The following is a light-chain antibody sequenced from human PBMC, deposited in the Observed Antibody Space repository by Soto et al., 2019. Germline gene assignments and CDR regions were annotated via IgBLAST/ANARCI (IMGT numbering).Light chain of an antibody. CDR2: GAS. CDR1: QSVSSN. V-gene: IGKV3-15*01. Sequence: EIVMTQSPATQSVSPGERATLSCRASQSVSSNLAWYQQKPGQAPRLLIYGASTRATGIPARFSGSGSGTEFTLTISSLQSEDFAVYYCQQYNNWPGTFGQGTKV. J-gene: IGKJ1*01. CDR3: QQYNNWPGT.